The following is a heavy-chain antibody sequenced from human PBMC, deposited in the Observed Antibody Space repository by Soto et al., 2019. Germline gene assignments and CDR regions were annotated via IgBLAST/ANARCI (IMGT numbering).Heavy chain of an antibody. CDR3: ARDESENTENYFDS. V-gene: IGHV3-74*01. Sequence: EMQLVESGGDSVQPGGSLRLSCVVSGFDFSRRWMHWVRQVPGKGLEWVSRIDREGSQTRYASSVKGRFTVSRDNARNTLYLQMDSLRVEDTAVYFCARDESENTENYFDSWGQGTQVTVSS. J-gene: IGHJ5*01. CDR2: IDREGSQT. CDR1: GFDFSRRW. D-gene: IGHD3-10*01.